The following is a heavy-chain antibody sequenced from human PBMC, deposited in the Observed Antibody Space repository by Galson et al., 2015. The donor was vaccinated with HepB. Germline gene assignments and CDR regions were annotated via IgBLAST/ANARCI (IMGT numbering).Heavy chain of an antibody. CDR1: GFTFSSYA. V-gene: IGHV3-30*04. CDR3: ARRALRGVGGPPGNYFDY. D-gene: IGHD3-10*01. CDR2: ISYDGSNK. J-gene: IGHJ4*02. Sequence: SLRLSCAASGFTFSSYAMHWVRQAPGKGLEWVAVISYDGSNKYYRDSVKGRFTISRDNSKNTLYLQMNSLRAEDTAVYYCARRALRGVGGPPGNYFDYWGQGPLVTVSS.